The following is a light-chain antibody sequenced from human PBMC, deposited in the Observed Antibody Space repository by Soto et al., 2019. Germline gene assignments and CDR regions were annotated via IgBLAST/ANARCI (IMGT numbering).Light chain of an antibody. CDR3: QHYNIYPYS. V-gene: IGKV1-5*03. Sequence: DIPMTQSPSTLSASVGERVTITCRASQTINEWLAWYQQKIGKAPKVLIYQASTLASAVPSRFSGSGSVTTFTLTISSLQPDDSATYYCQHYNIYPYSFGQGTKLEI. J-gene: IGKJ2*03. CDR1: QTINEW. CDR2: QAS.